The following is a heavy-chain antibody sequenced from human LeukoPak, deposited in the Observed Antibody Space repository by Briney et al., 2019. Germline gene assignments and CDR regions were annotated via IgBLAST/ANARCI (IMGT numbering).Heavy chain of an antibody. CDR2: IKQDGSEK. Sequence: GGSLRLSCTASGFTFSSYWMSWVRQAPGKGLEWVANIKQDGSEKYYVDSVKGRFTISRDNAKNSLYLQMNSLRAEDTAAYYCARDRNPYYYDSSTDAFDIWGQGTMVTVSS. D-gene: IGHD3-22*01. CDR3: ARDRNPYYYDSSTDAFDI. CDR1: GFTFSSYW. J-gene: IGHJ3*02. V-gene: IGHV3-7*01.